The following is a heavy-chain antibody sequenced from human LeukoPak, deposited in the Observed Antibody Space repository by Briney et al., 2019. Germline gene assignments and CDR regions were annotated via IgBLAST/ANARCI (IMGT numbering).Heavy chain of an antibody. D-gene: IGHD1-26*01. CDR2: INSEGSST. Sequence: GGSLRLSCAASGFTFSRYWMHWVRQAPGKGLVWVSRINSEGSSTSYADPVKGRFTISRDNAKNTLYLQMNSLRAEDTAVYYCGREYFRTWELHAGIEYWGQGTLVAVSS. J-gene: IGHJ4*02. V-gene: IGHV3-74*01. CDR3: GREYFRTWELHAGIEY. CDR1: GFTFSRYW.